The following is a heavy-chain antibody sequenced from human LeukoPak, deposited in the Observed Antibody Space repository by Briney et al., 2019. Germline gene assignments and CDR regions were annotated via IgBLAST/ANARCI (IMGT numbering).Heavy chain of an antibody. CDR2: IRYDGSNK. CDR1: GFTFSSYG. J-gene: IGHJ4*02. Sequence: GGSLRLSCAASGFTFSSYGMHWVRQAPGKGLEWVAFIRYDGSNKYYADSVKGRFTISRDNSKNTLYLQMNSLRAEDTAVYYCAKARYDILTATIFDYWGQGTLATVSS. V-gene: IGHV3-30*02. CDR3: AKARYDILTATIFDY. D-gene: IGHD3-9*01.